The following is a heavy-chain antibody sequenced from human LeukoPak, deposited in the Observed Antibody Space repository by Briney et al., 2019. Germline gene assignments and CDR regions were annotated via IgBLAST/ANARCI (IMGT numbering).Heavy chain of an antibody. D-gene: IGHD5-12*01. V-gene: IGHV1-2*02. J-gene: IGHJ6*03. Sequence: ASVKVSCKASGYTFTGYYMHWVRQAPGQGLEWMGWINPNSGGTNYAQKFQGRVTMTRDTSISTAYMDLSRLRSDDTAVYFCARAREVATMPSYYYMDVWGKGTTVTISS. CDR3: ARAREVATMPSYYYMDV. CDR2: INPNSGGT. CDR1: GYTFTGYY.